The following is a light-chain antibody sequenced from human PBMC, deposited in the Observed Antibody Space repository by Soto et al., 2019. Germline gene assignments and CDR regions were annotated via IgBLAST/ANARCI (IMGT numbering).Light chain of an antibody. CDR1: QSVSSK. Sequence: ETVMTQSPATLSVSPGERATLSCRASQSVSSKLAWYQQKPGQAPRLLMYGASTRATGIPARFSGSGSGTEFTLTISSLQSEDFAVYFCQQYKNWPPITFGQGTRLEIK. CDR2: GAS. V-gene: IGKV3-15*01. J-gene: IGKJ5*01. CDR3: QQYKNWPPIT.